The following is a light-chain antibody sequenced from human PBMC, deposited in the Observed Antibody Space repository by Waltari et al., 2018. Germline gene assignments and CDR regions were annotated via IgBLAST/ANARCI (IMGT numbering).Light chain of an antibody. Sequence: EVVVTQSPATLSVSLGETATLSCGASESVGNHLAWYQQRPGQAPRLLIYGASTRATDIPARFSGRGSGTAFTLTISSLQSEDFAVYYCLQYDSWPPGAFGQGTKVEIK. CDR1: ESVGNH. CDR3: LQYDSWPPGA. V-gene: IGKV3-15*01. J-gene: IGKJ1*01. CDR2: GAS.